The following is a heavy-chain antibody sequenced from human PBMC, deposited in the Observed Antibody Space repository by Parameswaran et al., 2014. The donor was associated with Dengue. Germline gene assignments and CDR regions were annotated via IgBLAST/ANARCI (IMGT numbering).Heavy chain of an antibody. CDR3: ARGGGDIVLIKWFDP. D-gene: IGHD2-8*01. V-gene: IGHV1-18*01. J-gene: IGHJ5*02. CDR2: ISAYNGNT. Sequence: WVRQAPGQGLEWMGWISAYNGNTNYAQKLQGRVTMTTDTSTSTAYMELRSLRSDDTAVYYCARGGGDIVLIKWFDPWGQGTLVTVSS.